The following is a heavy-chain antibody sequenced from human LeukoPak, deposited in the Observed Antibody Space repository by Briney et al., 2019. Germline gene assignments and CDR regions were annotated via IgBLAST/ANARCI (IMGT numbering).Heavy chain of an antibody. CDR2: ISAYNGNT. V-gene: IGHV1-18*01. CDR1: GYTFTSYG. Sequence: ASVKVSCKASGYTFTSYGISWVRQPPGQGLEGMGWISAYNGNTNYAQKLQGRVTMTTDTSTSTAYMELRSLRSEDTAVYYCARDAPRYYDFWSGYYLGDVGLFDPWGQGTLVTVSS. D-gene: IGHD3-3*01. J-gene: IGHJ5*02. CDR3: ARDAPRYYDFWSGYYLGDVGLFDP.